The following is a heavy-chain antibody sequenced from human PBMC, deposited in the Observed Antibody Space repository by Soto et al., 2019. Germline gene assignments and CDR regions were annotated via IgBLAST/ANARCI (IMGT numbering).Heavy chain of an antibody. V-gene: IGHV3-48*01. Sequence: GGALRLSCAASGFTFSSYSMNWVRQAPGKGLEWVSYISSSSSTIYYADSVKGRFTISRDNAKNSLYLQMNSLRAEDTAVYYCARHPERIAQIGWFDPWGQGTLVTVSS. CDR2: ISSSSSTI. J-gene: IGHJ5*02. D-gene: IGHD6-13*01. CDR3: ARHPERIAQIGWFDP. CDR1: GFTFSSYS.